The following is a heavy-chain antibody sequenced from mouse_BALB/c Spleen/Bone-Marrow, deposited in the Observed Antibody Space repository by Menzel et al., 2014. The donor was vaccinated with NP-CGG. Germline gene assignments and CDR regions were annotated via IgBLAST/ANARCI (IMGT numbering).Heavy chain of an antibody. CDR3: AREGPLYFDY. J-gene: IGHJ2*02. CDR1: GFSLTNYG. CDR2: IWAGGTT. Sequence: VQLVESGPGLMAPSQSLSITCTVSGFSLTNYGVHWVRQPPGKGLEWLGIIWAGGTTNYNSALMSRLSISKDNSKSQVFLKMNSLQTDDTAVYYCAREGPLYFDYWGQGTSLTVSS. V-gene: IGHV2-9*02.